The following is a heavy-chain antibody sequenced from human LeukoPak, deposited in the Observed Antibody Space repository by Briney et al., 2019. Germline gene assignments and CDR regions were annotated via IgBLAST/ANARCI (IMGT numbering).Heavy chain of an antibody. D-gene: IGHD5-24*01. Sequence: GASVKVSCKASGYTFTSYGISWVRQAPGQGLEWMGWISAYNGNTNYAQKLQGRVTMTTDTSTSTACMELRSLRSDDTAVYYCALSRGEMATILDYWGQGTLVTVSS. V-gene: IGHV1-18*01. J-gene: IGHJ4*02. CDR1: GYTFTSYG. CDR3: ALSRGEMATILDY. CDR2: ISAYNGNT.